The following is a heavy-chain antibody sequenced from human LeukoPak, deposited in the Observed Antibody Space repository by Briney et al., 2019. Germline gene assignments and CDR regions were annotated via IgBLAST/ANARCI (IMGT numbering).Heavy chain of an antibody. CDR1: GGSISSYY. Sequence: SETLSLTCTVSGGSISSYYWSWIRQPPGKGLEWVGYIYYSGSTNYNPSLKSRVTISVDTSKNQFSLKLSSVTAADTAVYYCARVRGSGKYYYYYMDVWGKGTTVTISS. CDR3: ARVRGSGKYYYYYMDV. J-gene: IGHJ6*03. D-gene: IGHD3-10*01. V-gene: IGHV4-59*01. CDR2: IYYSGST.